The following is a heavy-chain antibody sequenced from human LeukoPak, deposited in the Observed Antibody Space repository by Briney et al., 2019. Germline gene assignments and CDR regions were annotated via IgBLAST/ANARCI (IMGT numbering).Heavy chain of an antibody. CDR3: ARVKDSGSYHLYYFDY. CDR2: ISYDGSNK. D-gene: IGHD3-10*01. V-gene: IGHV3-30*03. CDR1: GFTFSTYG. Sequence: GGSLRLSCAASGFTFSTYGMHWVRQAPGKGLEWVADISYDGSNKYYADSVKGRFTVSRDDSKNTLYLQMNSLRPEDTAVYYCARVKDSGSYHLYYFDYWGQGTLVTVSS. J-gene: IGHJ4*02.